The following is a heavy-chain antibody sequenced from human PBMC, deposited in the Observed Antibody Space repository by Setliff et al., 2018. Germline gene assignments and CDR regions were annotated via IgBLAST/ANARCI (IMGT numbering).Heavy chain of an antibody. D-gene: IGHD2-2*01. CDR2: VRRKTNSYAT. V-gene: IGHV3-73*01. CDR3: ARRGVGMGMDV. CDR1: EFSLSDFH. Sequence: AGGSLRLSCAASEFSLSDFHMHWVRQAPGKGLEWVGRVRRKTNSYATAYSASLKGRFTISRDDSKNTAYLQMNSLQSEDTAVYYCARRGVGMGMDVWGKGTTVTVSS. J-gene: IGHJ6*03.